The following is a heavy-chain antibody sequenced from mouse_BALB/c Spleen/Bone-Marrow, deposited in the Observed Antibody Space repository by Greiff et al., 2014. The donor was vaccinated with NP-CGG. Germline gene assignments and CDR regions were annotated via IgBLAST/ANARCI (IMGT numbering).Heavy chain of an antibody. CDR3: VRENYDYDGDAMDY. CDR2: INPSSGYT. Sequence: QVQLQQSAAELARPGASVKMSCKTSGYTFTYYTMHWVKQRPGQGLGLIGYINPSSGYTDYNQKFKDKTTLTTDKSSSTAYLQLSSLTSEDSAVYYCVRENYDYDGDAMDYWGQGTSVTVSS. CDR1: GYTFTYYT. D-gene: IGHD2-4*01. J-gene: IGHJ4*01. V-gene: IGHV1-4*02.